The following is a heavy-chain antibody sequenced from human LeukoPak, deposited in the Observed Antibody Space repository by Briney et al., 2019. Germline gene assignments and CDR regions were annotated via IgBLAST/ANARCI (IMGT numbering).Heavy chain of an antibody. CDR2: ISSNGGTI. J-gene: IGHJ2*01. CDR1: GLTFSNSS. Sequence: GGSLRLSCVAAGLTFSNSSLNWVRQARGKGLEWLSYISSNGGTIYYADSVKGRFTISRDNSNNTLSLQMNSLRAEDTAVYYCARVGDHFHWYFDLWGRGTLVTVSS. D-gene: IGHD3-3*02. CDR3: ARVGDHFHWYFDL. V-gene: IGHV3-48*01.